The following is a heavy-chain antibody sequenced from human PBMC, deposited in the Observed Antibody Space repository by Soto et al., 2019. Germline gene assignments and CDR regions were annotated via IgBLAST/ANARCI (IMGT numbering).Heavy chain of an antibody. D-gene: IGHD5-12*01. CDR2: INSDGTKT. CDR3: ATVATNSYNWLDP. V-gene: IGHV3-74*01. J-gene: IGHJ5*02. Sequence: GGYLRLSCAGSGFTFNTYWMHWVRQAPGKGLVWVSRINSDGTKTSYADSVKGRFTISRDNAKNTVYLQMNSLRADDTAVYYCATVATNSYNWLDPWGQGTLVTVSS. CDR1: GFTFNTYW.